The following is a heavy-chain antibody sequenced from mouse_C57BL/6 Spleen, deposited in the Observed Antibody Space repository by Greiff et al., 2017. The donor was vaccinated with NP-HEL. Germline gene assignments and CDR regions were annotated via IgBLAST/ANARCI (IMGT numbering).Heavy chain of an antibody. CDR2: IHPNSGST. Sequence: QVHVKQPGAELVKPGASVKLSCKASGYTFTSYWMHWVKQRPGQGLEWIGMIHPNSGSTNYNEKFKSKATLTVDKSSSTAYMQLSSLTSEDSAVYYCARGGYYGNYFSYWYFDVWGTGTTVTVSS. D-gene: IGHD2-1*01. CDR3: ARGGYYGNYFSYWYFDV. V-gene: IGHV1-64*01. CDR1: GYTFTSYW. J-gene: IGHJ1*03.